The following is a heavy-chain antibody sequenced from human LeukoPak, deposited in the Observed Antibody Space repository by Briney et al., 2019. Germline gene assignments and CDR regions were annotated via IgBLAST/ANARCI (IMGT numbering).Heavy chain of an antibody. CDR2: VFYSGST. D-gene: IGHD3-22*01. CDR1: DDSIKNYF. V-gene: IGHV4-59*01. Sequence: SETLSLTCTVSDDSIKNYFWTWIRQSPGKGLEWIGYVFYSGSTSYNPSLRSRLTVSVDTSKSQFSLNLKSVTAADTAVYYCARGTRRYYDGSGYYYGEFDYWGQGILVTVSS. J-gene: IGHJ4*02. CDR3: ARGTRRYYDGSGYYYGEFDY.